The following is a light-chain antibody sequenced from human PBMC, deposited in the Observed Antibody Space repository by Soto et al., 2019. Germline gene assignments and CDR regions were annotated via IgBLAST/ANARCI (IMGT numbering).Light chain of an antibody. CDR1: QSVSSTH. V-gene: IGKV3-20*01. CDR3: QQYGGSPRYS. CDR2: GAS. Sequence: EIVLTQSPGTLSLSPGEKATLSCRASQSVSSTHLAWNQQKPGQAPRLLIYGASSRATGIPDRFSGSGSGTDFTLTSSTVELEDFAVYYCQQYGGSPRYSFGQGTKLEIK. J-gene: IGKJ2*01.